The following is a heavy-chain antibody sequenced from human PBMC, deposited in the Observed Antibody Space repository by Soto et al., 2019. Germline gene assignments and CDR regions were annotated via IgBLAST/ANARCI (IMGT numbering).Heavy chain of an antibody. CDR1: GVTFSSYG. J-gene: IGHJ6*02. CDR2: ISYDGSNK. CDR3: AKDNNYYDSNALYGMDV. V-gene: IGHV3-30*18. Sequence: PGGSLRLSCAASGVTFSSYGMHWVRQAPGKGLEWVAVISYDGSNKYYADSVKGRFTISRDNSKNTLYLQMNSLRAEDTAVYYCAKDNNYYDSNALYGMDVWGQGTTVTVSS. D-gene: IGHD3-22*01.